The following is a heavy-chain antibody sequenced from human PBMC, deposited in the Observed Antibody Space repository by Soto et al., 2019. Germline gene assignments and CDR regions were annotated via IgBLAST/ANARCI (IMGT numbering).Heavy chain of an antibody. J-gene: IGHJ5*02. D-gene: IGHD2-15*01. V-gene: IGHV4-4*02. CDR1: GGSISSSNW. Sequence: NPSETLSLTCAVSGGSISSSNWWSWVRQPPGKGLERIGEIYHSGSTNYNPSLKSRVTISVDKSKNQFSLKLSSVTAADTAVYYCARDRYCSGGSCSGDNWFDPWGQGTLVTV. CDR2: IYHSGST. CDR3: ARDRYCSGGSCSGDNWFDP.